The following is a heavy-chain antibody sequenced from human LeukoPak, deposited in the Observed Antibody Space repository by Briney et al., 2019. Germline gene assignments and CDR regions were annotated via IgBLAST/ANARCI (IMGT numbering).Heavy chain of an antibody. J-gene: IGHJ6*02. CDR3: AKRGMYDILTGYYFGMDV. Sequence: GASLRLSCAASGFTFSSYAMSWVRQAPGKGLEWVSAISGSGGSTYYADSVKGRFTISRDNSKNTLYLQMNSLRAEDTAVYYCAKRGMYDILTGYYFGMDVGSQGSTVTVSS. CDR1: GFTFSSYA. D-gene: IGHD3-9*01. V-gene: IGHV3-23*01. CDR2: ISGSGGST.